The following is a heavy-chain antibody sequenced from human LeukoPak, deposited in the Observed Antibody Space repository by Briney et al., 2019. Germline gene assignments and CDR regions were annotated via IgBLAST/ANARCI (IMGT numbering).Heavy chain of an antibody. J-gene: IGHJ3*02. CDR2: IYYSGST. D-gene: IGHD3-3*01. V-gene: IGHV4-39*01. Sequence: SETLSLTCTVSGGSISSSSYYWGWIRQPPWKGLEWIGSIYYSGSTYYNPSLKSRVTISVDTSKNQFSLKLSSVTAADTAVYYCARHNDLDAFDIWGQGTMVTVSS. CDR3: ARHNDLDAFDI. CDR1: GGSISSSSYY.